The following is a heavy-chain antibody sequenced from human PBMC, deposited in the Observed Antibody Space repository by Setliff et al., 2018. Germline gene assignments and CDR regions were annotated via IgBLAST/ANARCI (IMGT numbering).Heavy chain of an antibody. CDR2: INPNSGGT. CDR1: GYTFTAYH. J-gene: IGHJ3*02. CDR3: ARLGEFAFDI. V-gene: IGHV1-2*02. D-gene: IGHD3-10*01. Sequence: ASVKVSCKASGYTFTAYHMHWVRQAPGQGLEWMGWINPNSGGTNYAQNVQGRVTLTRDTSISTSYMQLNSLTSDDTAVYYCARLGEFAFDIWGQGTMVTVS.